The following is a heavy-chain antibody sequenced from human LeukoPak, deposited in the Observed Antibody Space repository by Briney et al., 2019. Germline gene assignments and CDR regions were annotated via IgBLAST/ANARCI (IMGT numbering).Heavy chain of an antibody. CDR1: GGSFSGYY. D-gene: IGHD3-22*01. Sequence: PSETLSLTCAVYGGSFSGYYWSWIRQPPGKGLEWIGEINYSGSTNYNPSLKSRVTISVDTSKNQFSLKLSSVTAADTAVYYCARGVVGYYYDSSGYTYWGQGTLVTVSS. V-gene: IGHV4-34*01. J-gene: IGHJ4*02. CDR2: INYSGST. CDR3: ARGVVGYYYDSSGYTY.